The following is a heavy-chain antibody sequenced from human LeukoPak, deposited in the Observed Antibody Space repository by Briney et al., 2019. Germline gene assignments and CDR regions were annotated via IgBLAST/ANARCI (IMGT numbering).Heavy chain of an antibody. CDR1: GYRFISNY. V-gene: IGHV1-2*02. Sequence: ASVKVSCKASGYRFISNYIQWVRHAPGPGPEWMGWMHPGNGNTRYAEKFQGRVTMTRDTSINTAYMDLSSLRSDDTAVYYCAREGSYCVGGDCYSFDFWGQGTLITVSS. J-gene: IGHJ4*02. D-gene: IGHD2-21*02. CDR2: MHPGNGNT. CDR3: AREGSYCVGGDCYSFDF.